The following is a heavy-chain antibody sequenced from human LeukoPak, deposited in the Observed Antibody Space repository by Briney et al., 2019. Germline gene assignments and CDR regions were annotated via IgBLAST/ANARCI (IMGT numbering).Heavy chain of an antibody. CDR3: WAAGTIGLDP. D-gene: IGHD6-13*01. Sequence: GGSLRLSCAASGFTFSGSAMHWVRQASGKGLEWVGRIRSKTDNYATAYAVSVKGRFTISRDDSKNTAYLQMNSLKTEDTAVYYCWAAGTIGLDPWGQGTLVTVSS. CDR1: GFTFSGSA. CDR2: IRSKTDNYAT. J-gene: IGHJ5*02. V-gene: IGHV3-73*01.